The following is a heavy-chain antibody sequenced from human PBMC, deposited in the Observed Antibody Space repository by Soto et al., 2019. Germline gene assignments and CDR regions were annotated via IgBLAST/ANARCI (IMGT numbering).Heavy chain of an antibody. Sequence: GESPKISCAASGFTVSISYMSWVRQAPGKGLEWVSTIYRDGSTYYADSVEGRFTISRDNSKNTLYLQMNSLRAEDTATYYCARGKGIGWYESSDYWGQGTLVTVSS. V-gene: IGHV3-53*01. D-gene: IGHD6-19*01. CDR1: GFTVSISY. CDR2: IYRDGST. CDR3: ARGKGIGWYESSDY. J-gene: IGHJ4*02.